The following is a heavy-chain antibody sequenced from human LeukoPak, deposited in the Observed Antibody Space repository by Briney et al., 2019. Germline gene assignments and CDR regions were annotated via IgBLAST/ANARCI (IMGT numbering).Heavy chain of an antibody. J-gene: IGHJ5*02. CDR1: GGSFSGYY. V-gene: IGHV4-34*01. D-gene: IGHD6-13*01. CDR3: ARDRSSSYTRDWFDP. CDR2: INHSGST. Sequence: SETLSLTCAVYGGSFSGYYWSWIRQPPGKGLEWIGEINHSGSTNYNPSLKSRVTISVDTSKNQFSLKLNSMTAADTAVYYCARDRSSSYTRDWFDPWGQGVLVTVSS.